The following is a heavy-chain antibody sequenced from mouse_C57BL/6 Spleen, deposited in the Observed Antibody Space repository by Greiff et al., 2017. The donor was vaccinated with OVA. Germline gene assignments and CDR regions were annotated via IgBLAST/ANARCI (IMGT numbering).Heavy chain of an antibody. CDR2: INPSSGYT. V-gene: IGHV1-4*01. D-gene: IGHD2-4*01. J-gene: IGHJ2*01. CDR1: GYTFTSYT. CDR3: ARFDYDRDYFDY. Sequence: VQLQQSGAELARPGASVKMSCKASGYTFTSYTMHWVKQRPGQGLEWIGYINPSSGYTKYNQKFKDKATLTADKSSSTAYMQLSSLTSEDSAVYYCARFDYDRDYFDYWGQGTTLTVSS.